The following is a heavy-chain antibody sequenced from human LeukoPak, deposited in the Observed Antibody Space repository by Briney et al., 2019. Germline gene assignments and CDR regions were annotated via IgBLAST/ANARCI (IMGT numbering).Heavy chain of an antibody. J-gene: IGHJ4*02. Sequence: SETLSLTCTVSGASISGSGYYWGWIRQPPGKGLEWIGSIYSSGSTYYNASLQSRVTISIETSKNQISLKLSSVTAADTAVYYCAGRPLQGFRGVTYYFDYWGQGTLVTVSS. V-gene: IGHV4-39*01. CDR3: AGRPLQGFRGVTYYFDY. D-gene: IGHD3-10*01. CDR2: IYSSGST. CDR1: GASISGSGYY.